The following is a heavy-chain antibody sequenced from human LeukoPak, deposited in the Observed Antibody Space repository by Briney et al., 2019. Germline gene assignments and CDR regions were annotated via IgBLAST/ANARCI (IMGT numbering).Heavy chain of an antibody. CDR1: GYTFTSYD. J-gene: IGHJ4*02. CDR3: ARGITMITD. V-gene: IGHV1-8*02. D-gene: IGHD3-22*01. Sequence: ASVKVSCKASGYTFTSYDINWVRQATGQGLEWMGWMNPNSGNTGYAQKLQGRVTMTTDTSTSTAYMELRSLRSDDTAVYYCARGITMITDWGQGTLVTVSS. CDR2: MNPNSGNT.